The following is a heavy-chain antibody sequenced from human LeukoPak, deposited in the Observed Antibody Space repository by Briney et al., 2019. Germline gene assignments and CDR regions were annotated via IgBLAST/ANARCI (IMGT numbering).Heavy chain of an antibody. D-gene: IGHD6-19*01. V-gene: IGHV4-38-2*01. CDR2: IYYTGST. CDR1: GYSISSAYY. J-gene: IGHJ4*02. CDR3: VKSGGYGLIDY. Sequence: PSETLSLTCHVSGYSISSAYYLGWIHQPPGKGLEWIGNIYYTGSTYYNASLQSRVTISIDMSKNQFSLRLSSVTAADTAMYYCVKSGGYGLIDYWGQGTLVTVSS.